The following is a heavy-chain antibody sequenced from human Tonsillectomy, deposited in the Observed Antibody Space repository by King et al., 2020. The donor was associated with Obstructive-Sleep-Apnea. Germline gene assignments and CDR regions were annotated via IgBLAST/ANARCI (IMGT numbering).Heavy chain of an antibody. CDR2: IYHSGST. J-gene: IGHJ5*02. D-gene: IGHD6-13*01. Sequence: QLQESGPGLVKTSGTLSLTCAVSGGSISSGNWWSWVRQPPGKGLEWIGEIYHSGSTNYNPSHKSRVTISVDKSKNQFSLKLSSVTAADTAVHYCALVGAAGRGWFDPWGQGTLVTVSS. CDR3: ALVGAAGRGWFDP. CDR1: GGSISSGNW. V-gene: IGHV4-4*02.